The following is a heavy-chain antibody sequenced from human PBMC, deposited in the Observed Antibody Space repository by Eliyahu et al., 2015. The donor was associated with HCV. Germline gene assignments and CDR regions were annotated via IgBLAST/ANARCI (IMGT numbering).Heavy chain of an antibody. CDR3: ARDQSGRLPDY. J-gene: IGHJ4*02. Sequence: QVHLVQSGSEVKKPGASVRVSCKTSGYTFDRSGISWLRQAPGQGLEWLGWVSGYNGDTTFAHMVRGRVSMTTDTSTSTAYMELRSLRSDDTAVYYCARDQSGRLPDYWGQGTLVTVSS. CDR2: VSGYNGDT. V-gene: IGHV1-18*01. CDR1: GYTFDRSG.